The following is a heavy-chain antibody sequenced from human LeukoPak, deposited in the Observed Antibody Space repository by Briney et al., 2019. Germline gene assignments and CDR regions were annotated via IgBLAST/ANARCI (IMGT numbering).Heavy chain of an antibody. Sequence: GGALRLSCAASGFTFRKYWMRWGRQAPEKGLEGVANIKQDGRVKQYVDSMKGRFTISRDNAKNSLYLQMNSLRVEDTAVYYCARDRDDGGFEYWGQGTLVTVSS. CDR3: ARDRDDGGFEY. D-gene: IGHD4-23*01. V-gene: IGHV3-7*01. CDR1: GFTFRKYW. J-gene: IGHJ4*02. CDR2: IKQDGRVK.